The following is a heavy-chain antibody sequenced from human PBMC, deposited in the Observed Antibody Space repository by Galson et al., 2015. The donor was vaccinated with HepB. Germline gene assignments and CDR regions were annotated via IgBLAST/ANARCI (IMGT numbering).Heavy chain of an antibody. CDR3: AREWGYCSGGSCSRYYGMDV. CDR1: GFTFSSYG. D-gene: IGHD2-15*01. Sequence: SLRLSCAASGFTFSSYGMHWVRQAPGKGLEWVAVIWYDGSNKYYADSVKGRFTISRDNSKNTLYLQMNSPRAEDTAVYYCAREWGYCSGGSCSRYYGMDVWGQGTTVTVSS. V-gene: IGHV3-33*08. CDR2: IWYDGSNK. J-gene: IGHJ6*02.